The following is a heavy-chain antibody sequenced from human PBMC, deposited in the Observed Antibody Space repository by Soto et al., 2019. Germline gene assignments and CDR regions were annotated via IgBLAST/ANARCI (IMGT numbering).Heavy chain of an antibody. D-gene: IGHD1-7*01. CDR1: GCSINSYY. CDR2: IYYTGST. J-gene: IGHJ5*02. Sequence: PSETLSLTCTASGCSINSYYWSWIRQPPGKGLEWIGQIYYTGSTNYNPSLKGRVTISVDRSKNQFSLRLSSVTAADTAVYYCGMAKTTLYNWFDPWGQGTLFTVSS. V-gene: IGHV4-59*08. CDR3: GMAKTTLYNWFDP.